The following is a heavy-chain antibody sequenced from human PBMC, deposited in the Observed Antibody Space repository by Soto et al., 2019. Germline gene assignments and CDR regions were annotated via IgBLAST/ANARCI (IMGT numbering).Heavy chain of an antibody. CDR3: ARDTPYYYDSSGWAAFDI. CDR2: ISAYNGNT. CDR1: GYTFTSYG. D-gene: IGHD3-22*01. J-gene: IGHJ3*02. Sequence: ASVKVSCKASGYTFTSYGISWVRQAPGQGLEWMGWISAYNGNTNYAQKLRGRVTMTTDTSTSTAYMELRSLRSDDTAVYYCARDTPYYYDSSGWAAFDIWGRGTMVTVS. V-gene: IGHV1-18*04.